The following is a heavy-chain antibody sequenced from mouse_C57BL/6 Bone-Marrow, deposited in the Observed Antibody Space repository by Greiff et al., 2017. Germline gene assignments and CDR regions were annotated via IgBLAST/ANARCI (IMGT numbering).Heavy chain of an antibody. J-gene: IGHJ3*01. Sequence: EVKLVASGGDLVKPGGSLKLSCAASGFTFSSYGMSWVRQTPDKRLEWVATISSGGSYTYYPASVKGRFTISRDNAKNTLYLQMSSQKSEDTAMYYCARLGFAYWGQGTLVTVSA. CDR3: ARLGFAY. CDR1: GFTFSSYG. V-gene: IGHV5-6*01. CDR2: ISSGGSYT.